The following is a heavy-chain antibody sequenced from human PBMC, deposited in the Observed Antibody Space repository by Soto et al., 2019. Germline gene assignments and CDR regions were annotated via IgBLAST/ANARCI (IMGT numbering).Heavy chain of an antibody. CDR1: GASFDSYT. V-gene: IGHV1-69*01. D-gene: IGHD1-26*01. J-gene: IGHJ2*01. CDR2: IIPIFGTT. CDR3: ARGPLYDLESGMYWYFDL. Sequence: QVQLVQSGAEVRKSGSSVKVSCKLSGASFDSYTITWVRQAPGQGLEWMGGIIPIFGTTNYAQKFQGRLTITADGFTSAAYMDLSSLTSEDTAVYYCARGPLYDLESGMYWYFDLWGRGTLVTGSS.